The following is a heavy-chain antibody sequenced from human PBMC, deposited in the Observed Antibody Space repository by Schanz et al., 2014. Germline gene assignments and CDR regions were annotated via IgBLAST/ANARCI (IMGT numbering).Heavy chain of an antibody. CDR2: MYINSGST. Sequence: EVQLVESEGGLIQPGGSLRLSCAVSGFTVNTNYMSWVRQAPGKGLEWISSMYINSGSTQYADSVKGRFIISRDNSKNTLYLQMNSLRAEDTAVYYCARDRQQLVGRIGYYYGMDVWGQGTTVTVSS. D-gene: IGHD6-13*01. CDR3: ARDRQQLVGRIGYYYGMDV. V-gene: IGHV3-66*03. J-gene: IGHJ6*02. CDR1: GFTVNTNY.